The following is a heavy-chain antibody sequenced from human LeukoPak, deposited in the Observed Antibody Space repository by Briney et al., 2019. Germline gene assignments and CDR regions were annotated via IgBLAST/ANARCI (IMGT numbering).Heavy chain of an antibody. CDR2: INSDGSTT. CDR3: ARVGARLGALDI. V-gene: IGHV3-74*01. Sequence: PGGSLRLSCAASGFTFSSYWMHWVRQAPGKGLVWVSRINSDGSTTSYADSVKGRFTISRDNAENTLYLQMNSLRAEDTAVYYCARVGARLGALDIWGQGTMVTVSS. CDR1: GFTFSSYW. J-gene: IGHJ3*02. D-gene: IGHD6-25*01.